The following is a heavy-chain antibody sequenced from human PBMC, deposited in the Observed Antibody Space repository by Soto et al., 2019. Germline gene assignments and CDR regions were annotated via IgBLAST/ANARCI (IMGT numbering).Heavy chain of an antibody. V-gene: IGHV3-23*01. CDR2: ISGSGGST. J-gene: IGHJ3*02. CDR3: AKHFSLAATVKNDAFDI. Sequence: EVQLLESGGGLVQPGGSLRLSCAASGVTFSSDAMSWVRQAPGQGLEWVSAISGSGGSTYDADSVKGRFTIARDKSKNALYLQMNSLRAEDTALYYWAKHFSLAATVKNDAFDIWGQGTMVTVSS. D-gene: IGHD2-15*01. CDR1: GVTFSSDA.